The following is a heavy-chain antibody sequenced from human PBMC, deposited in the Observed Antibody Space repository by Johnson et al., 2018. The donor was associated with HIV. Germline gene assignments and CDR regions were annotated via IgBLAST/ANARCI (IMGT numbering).Heavy chain of an antibody. CDR2: ISYDGSIT. J-gene: IGHJ3*01. Sequence: QVQLVETGGGVVQPGGSLRLSCAASGFTFSSYAMHWVRQAPGKGLEWVALISYDGSITSYADSVKGRFTISRDNSKNTLYLQMNSLKTEDTAMYYCTTDPWWNGYHAFDVWGQGTMVTVSS. D-gene: IGHD1-1*01. CDR1: GFTFSSYA. CDR3: TTDPWWNGYHAFDV. V-gene: IGHV3-30*04.